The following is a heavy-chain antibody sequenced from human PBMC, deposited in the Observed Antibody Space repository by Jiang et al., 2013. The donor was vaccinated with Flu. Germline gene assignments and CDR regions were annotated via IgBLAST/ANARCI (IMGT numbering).Heavy chain of an antibody. V-gene: IGHV1-69-2*01. D-gene: IGHD5-18*01. CDR2: GET. J-gene: IGHJ4*02. CDR3: ATDRGYSYFDY. Sequence: GETIYAEKFQGRVTITADTSTDTAYMELSSLRSEDTAVYYCATDRGYSYFDYWGQGTLVTVSS.